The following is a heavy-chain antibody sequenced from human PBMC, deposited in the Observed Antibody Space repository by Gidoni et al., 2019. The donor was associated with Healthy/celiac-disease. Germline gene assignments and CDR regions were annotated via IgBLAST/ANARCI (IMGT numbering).Heavy chain of an antibody. CDR2: IYPGDSDT. D-gene: IGHD6-19*01. Sequence: EVQLVQSGAQVKKPGESLKISCKGSGYSFTSYWIGWVRQMPGKGLEWMGIIYPGDSDTRYSPSFQGQVTISADKSISTAYLQWSSLKASDTAMYYCARRMSQWLVGLWFDPWGQGTLVTVSS. J-gene: IGHJ5*02. CDR3: ARRMSQWLVGLWFDP. V-gene: IGHV5-51*03. CDR1: GYSFTSYW.